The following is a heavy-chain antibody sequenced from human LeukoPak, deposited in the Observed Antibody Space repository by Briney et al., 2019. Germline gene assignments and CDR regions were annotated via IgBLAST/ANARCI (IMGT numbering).Heavy chain of an antibody. D-gene: IGHD5-12*01. J-gene: IGHJ5*02. CDR3: ERGGGYDLGNWFDP. CDR1: GFNLSCDS. Sequence: GGSLTHSCSLSGFNLSCDSMKWIRQTPGKGLDWVSYISGSSSSIYYADSVKGRFTISRDNAKNSLYLQMNSLSDEDTAVYYCERGGGYDLGNWFDPWGQGTLVTVSS. CDR2: ISGSSSSI. V-gene: IGHV3-48*02.